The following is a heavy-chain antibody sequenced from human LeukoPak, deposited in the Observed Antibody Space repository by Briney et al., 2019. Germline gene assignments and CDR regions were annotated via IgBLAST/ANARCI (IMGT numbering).Heavy chain of an antibody. J-gene: IGHJ3*02. CDR1: GFTFSSYG. V-gene: IGHV3-33*06. CDR2: IWYDGSNK. CDR3: AKDSRQWLVRRDVFDI. D-gene: IGHD6-19*01. Sequence: GGSLRLSCAASGFTFSSYGMHWVRQAPGKGLEWVAVIWYDGSNKYYADSVKGRFTISRDNSKNTLYLQMNSLRAEDTAAYYCAKDSRQWLVRRDVFDIWGQGTMVTVSS.